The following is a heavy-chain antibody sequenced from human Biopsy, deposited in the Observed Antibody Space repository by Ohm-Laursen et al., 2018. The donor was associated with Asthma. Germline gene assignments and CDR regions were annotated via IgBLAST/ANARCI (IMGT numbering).Heavy chain of an antibody. V-gene: IGHV3-30*03. J-gene: IGHJ3*02. CDR2: ISYDGGNK. CDR1: GFSSSNFD. CDR3: ARTHERWTSIQDDALDI. Sequence: RSLRLSCSASGFSSSNFDIHWVRQAPGKGLEWVADISYDGGNKFYGDSVKGRFTLSRDNSRNTLYLQMNSLRVEDTAIYYCARTHERWTSIQDDALDIWGQGTMVIVSS. D-gene: IGHD4-23*01.